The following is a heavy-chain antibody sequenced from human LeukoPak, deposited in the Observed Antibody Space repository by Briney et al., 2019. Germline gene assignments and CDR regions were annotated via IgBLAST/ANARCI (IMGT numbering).Heavy chain of an antibody. V-gene: IGHV1-2*02. Sequence: ASVKVSCKASGYTFTGYYMHWVRQAPGQGLEWMGWINPNSGGTNYAQKFQGRVTMTRDTSISTAYMELSRLRPDDTAVYYCARHRLNWGYFDYWGQGTLSPSPQ. CDR2: INPNSGGT. D-gene: IGHD7-27*01. J-gene: IGHJ4*02. CDR1: GYTFTGYY. CDR3: ARHRLNWGYFDY.